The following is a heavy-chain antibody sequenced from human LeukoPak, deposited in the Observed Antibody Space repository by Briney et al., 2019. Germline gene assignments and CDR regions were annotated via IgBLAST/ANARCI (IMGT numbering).Heavy chain of an antibody. J-gene: IGHJ4*02. CDR1: GFTFSDYY. D-gene: IGHD3-10*01. V-gene: IGHV3-11*04. CDR3: ASVGSGSYYRGYFDN. Sequence: GSLRLSCAASGFTFSDYYMSWIRQALGKGLEWVSYISSSGSTIYYADSVKGRFTISRDNAKNSLYLQMNSLRAEDTAVYYCASVGSGSYYRGYFDNWGQGTLVTVSS. CDR2: ISSSGSTI.